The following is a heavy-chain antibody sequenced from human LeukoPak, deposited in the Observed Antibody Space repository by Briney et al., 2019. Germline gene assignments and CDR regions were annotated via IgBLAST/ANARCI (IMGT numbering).Heavy chain of an antibody. Sequence: GGSLRLSCAASGFTFSSYSMNWVRQAPGKGLEWVSSLSSRSNNIYYADAVKGRFTISRDNAKNSLYLQMNSLRAEDTAVYYCARAIISSSYMDVWGQGTTVTVSS. V-gene: IGHV3-21*01. CDR2: LSSRSNNI. CDR1: GFTFSSYS. CDR3: ARAIISSSYMDV. J-gene: IGHJ6*02. D-gene: IGHD6-13*01.